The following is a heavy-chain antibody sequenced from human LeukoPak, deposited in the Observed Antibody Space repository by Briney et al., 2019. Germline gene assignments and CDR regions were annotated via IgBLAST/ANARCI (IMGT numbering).Heavy chain of an antibody. CDR3: ARELRDYYDSSGRMDV. CDR2: VNSDGGST. CDR1: GFTFSSDW. D-gene: IGHD3-22*01. J-gene: IGHJ6*02. Sequence: GGSLRLSCAASGFTFSSDWMHWVRQGPGKGLVWVSRVNSDGGSTNYADSVKGRFTISRDNSKNTLYLQMNSLGAEDTAVYYCARELRDYYDSSGRMDVWGQGTTVTVSS. V-gene: IGHV3-74*01.